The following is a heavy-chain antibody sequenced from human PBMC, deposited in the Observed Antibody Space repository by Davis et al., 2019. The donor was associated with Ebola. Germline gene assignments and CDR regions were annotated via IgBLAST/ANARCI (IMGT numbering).Heavy chain of an antibody. V-gene: IGHV1-18*01. J-gene: IGHJ5*02. CDR1: GYTFTSYG. CDR2: ISAYNGNT. Sequence: ASVKVSCKASGYTFTSYGISWVRQAPGQGLEWMGWISAYNGNTNYAQKLQGRVTMTTDTSTSTAYMELRSLRSDDTAVYYCARSFGEIFGVVVVGFDPWGQGTLVTVSS. CDR3: ARSFGEIFGVVVVGFDP. D-gene: IGHD3-3*01.